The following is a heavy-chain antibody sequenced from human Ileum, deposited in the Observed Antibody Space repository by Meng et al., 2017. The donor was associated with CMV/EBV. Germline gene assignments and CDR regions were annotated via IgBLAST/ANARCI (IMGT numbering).Heavy chain of an antibody. CDR2: ISYDGSNK. Sequence: GESLKISCAASGFTFSSYGMHWVRQAPGKWLEWVAVISYDGSNKYYADSVKGRFTISRDNSKNTLYLQMNSLRAEDTAVYYCASLYSSSPYWGQGTLVTVSS. V-gene: IGHV3-30*19. CDR3: ASLYSSSPY. J-gene: IGHJ4*02. D-gene: IGHD6-6*01. CDR1: GFTFSSYG.